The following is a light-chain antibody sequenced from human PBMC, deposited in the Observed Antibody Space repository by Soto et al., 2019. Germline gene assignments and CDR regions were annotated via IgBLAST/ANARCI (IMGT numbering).Light chain of an antibody. J-gene: IGKJ1*01. CDR3: QQTYSSSAT. CDR2: AAS. Sequence: DIQMTQSPSSLSASVGDRVTITCRASQSISSYLNWYQQKPGKAPKLLIYAASSLQSGVPSRFSGRGSGTDFALTISSLQPEDSATYHCQQTYSSSATFGQGTKVDIK. CDR1: QSISSY. V-gene: IGKV1-39*01.